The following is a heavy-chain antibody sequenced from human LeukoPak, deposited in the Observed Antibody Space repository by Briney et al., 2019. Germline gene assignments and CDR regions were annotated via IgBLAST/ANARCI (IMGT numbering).Heavy chain of an antibody. V-gene: IGHV4-4*07. D-gene: IGHD5-18*01. CDR3: AGARYSYGKPYYFDY. Sequence: PSETLSLTCTVSGGSISSYYWSWIRQPAGKGLEWIGRIYASGSTNYNPSLKSRVTMSVDTSKNQFSLKLSSVTAADTAVYYCAGARYSYGKPYYFDYWGQGTLVTVSS. CDR1: GGSISSYY. CDR2: IYASGST. J-gene: IGHJ4*02.